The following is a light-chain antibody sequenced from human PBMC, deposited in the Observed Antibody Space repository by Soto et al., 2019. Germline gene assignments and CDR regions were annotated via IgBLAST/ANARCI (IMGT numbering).Light chain of an antibody. V-gene: IGKV3-20*01. CDR3: QQYDSSPRT. CDR1: QSVSSSY. CDR2: GVS. Sequence: EIVMTQSPSTLSLSPGGRATISCRASQSVSSSYLAWYQQKPGQAPRPLIYGVSSRATGIPDRFSGSGSGTDFTLTISRLEPEDFAVYYCQQYDSSPRTFGQGTKVDI. J-gene: IGKJ1*01.